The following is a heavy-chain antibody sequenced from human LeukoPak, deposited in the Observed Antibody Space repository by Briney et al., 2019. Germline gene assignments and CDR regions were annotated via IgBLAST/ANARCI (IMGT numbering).Heavy chain of an antibody. CDR2: INAGNGNT. CDR3: ARGGAGSYYSAVDY. CDR1: GYTFTSYA. J-gene: IGHJ4*02. D-gene: IGHD3-10*01. Sequence: ASVKVSCKASGYTFTSYAMHWVRQAPGQGLEWMGWINAGNGNTKYSQKFQGRVTITRDTSASTAYMELSSLRSEDTAVYCCARGGAGSYYSAVDYWGQGTLVTVSS. V-gene: IGHV1-3*01.